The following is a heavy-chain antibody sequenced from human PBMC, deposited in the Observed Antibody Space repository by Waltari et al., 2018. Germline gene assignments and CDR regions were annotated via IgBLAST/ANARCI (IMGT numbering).Heavy chain of an antibody. CDR3: AKYCSGGGCYSGLDH. CDR2: INSRTTWT. Sequence: EVHLLESGGGLVQPGGSLRLSCAASGFTFSNYAMSWVGQARWKGVGWVSVINSRTTWTYYGDSVKGRFSVSRDNSKDTLYLQMNGLRAEDTAIYYCAKYCSGGGCYSGLDHWGQGTLVTVSS. J-gene: IGHJ4*02. D-gene: IGHD2-21*02. CDR1: GFTFSNYA. V-gene: IGHV3-23*01.